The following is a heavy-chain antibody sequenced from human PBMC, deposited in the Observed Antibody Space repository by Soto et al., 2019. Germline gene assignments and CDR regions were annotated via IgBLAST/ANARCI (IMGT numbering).Heavy chain of an antibody. J-gene: IGHJ4*02. V-gene: IGHV1-69*02. D-gene: IGHD4-17*01. Sequence: GASVKVSCKASGGTFSSYTISWVRQAPGQGLEWMGRIIPILGIANYAQKFQGRVTMTRDTSTSTVYMELSSLRSEDTAVYYCARVPDFGDYDYYFDYWGQGTLVTVSS. CDR1: GGTFSSYT. CDR3: ARVPDFGDYDYYFDY. CDR2: IIPILGIA.